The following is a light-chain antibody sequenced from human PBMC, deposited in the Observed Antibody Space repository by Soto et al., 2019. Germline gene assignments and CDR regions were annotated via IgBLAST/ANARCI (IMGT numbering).Light chain of an antibody. J-gene: IGLJ2*01. CDR1: SSNIGSNT. V-gene: IGLV1-44*01. CDR3: AAWDDSLNGPV. CDR2: SNN. Sequence: QSVLTQPPSASGTPGQRVTISCSGSSSNIGSNTVNWYQQLPGTAPQLLIYSNNQRPSGVPDRFSGSKSCTSASLAIRGLQSEDEADYYCAAWDDSLNGPVFGGGTKLTVL.